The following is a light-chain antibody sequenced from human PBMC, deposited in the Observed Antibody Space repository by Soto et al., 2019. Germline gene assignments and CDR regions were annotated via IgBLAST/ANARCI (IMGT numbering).Light chain of an antibody. J-gene: IGKJ4*01. V-gene: IGKV3-15*01. CDR1: HRVSSY. Sequence: EIVMTQSPATLSVSPGERATLSCRASHRVSSYLAWYQQKPGQAPRLLIYATSTRATGIPARFSGSGSGTEFTLTISSLQSEDFAVYYCQQYNNWPLTFXGGTKLDIK. CDR3: QQYNNWPLT. CDR2: ATS.